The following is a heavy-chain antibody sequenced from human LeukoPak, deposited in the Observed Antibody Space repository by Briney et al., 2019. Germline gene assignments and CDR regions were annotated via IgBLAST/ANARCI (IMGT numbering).Heavy chain of an antibody. CDR3: AREGAFPQGSIAAAGTCGMDV. D-gene: IGHD6-13*01. Sequence: ASVKVSCKASGHTSTTYAIHWVRQAPGQGLEWMGWINAGNGNIKYSQKFQGRVTITGDTSASTAYMELSSLRSEDTAVYYCAREGAFPQGSIAAAGTCGMDVWGQGTTVTVSS. J-gene: IGHJ6*02. CDR2: INAGNGNI. CDR1: GHTSTTYA. V-gene: IGHV1-3*01.